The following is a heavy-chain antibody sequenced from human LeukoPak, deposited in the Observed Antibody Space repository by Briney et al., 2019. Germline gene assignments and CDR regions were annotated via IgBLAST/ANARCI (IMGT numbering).Heavy chain of an antibody. CDR2: ISWDGGST. J-gene: IGHJ6*02. Sequence: GGSLRLSCVASGFTFDDYTMHWVRQAPGKGLEWVSLISWDGGSTYYADSVKGRFTISRDNSKNSLYLQMNSLRTEDTALYYCAKDYHTNGMDVWGQGTTVTVSS. CDR1: GFTFDDYT. CDR3: AKDYHTNGMDV. V-gene: IGHV3-43*01. D-gene: IGHD2-2*01.